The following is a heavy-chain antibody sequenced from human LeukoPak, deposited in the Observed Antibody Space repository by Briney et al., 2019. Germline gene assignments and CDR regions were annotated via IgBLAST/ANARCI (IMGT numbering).Heavy chain of an antibody. CDR1: VGSISSSSYY. D-gene: IGHD3-22*01. J-gene: IGHJ5*02. CDR3: ARHDLRVVGITIAPWFDP. CDR2: IYYSGST. Sequence: SETLSLTCTVSVGSISSSSYYWGWIRQPPGKGLEWIGSIYYSGSTYYNPSLKSRVTISVDTSKNQFSLKLSSVTAADTAVYYCARHDLRVVGITIAPWFDPWGQGTLVTVSS. V-gene: IGHV4-39*01.